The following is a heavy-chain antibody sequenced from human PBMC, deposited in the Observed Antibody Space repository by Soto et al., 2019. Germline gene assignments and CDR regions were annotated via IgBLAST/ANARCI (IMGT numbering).Heavy chain of an antibody. J-gene: IGHJ4*02. D-gene: IGHD4-4*01. CDR1: GFTFSSYG. CDR2: ISYDGSNK. Sequence: QVQLVESGGGVVQPGRSLRLSCAASGFTFSSYGMHWVRQAPGKGLEWVAVISYDGSNKYYADSVKGRFTISRDNSKNTLYLQMNSLRAEDTAVYYCAKGGPSNYFDYWGQGTLVTVSS. CDR3: AKGGPSNYFDY. V-gene: IGHV3-30*18.